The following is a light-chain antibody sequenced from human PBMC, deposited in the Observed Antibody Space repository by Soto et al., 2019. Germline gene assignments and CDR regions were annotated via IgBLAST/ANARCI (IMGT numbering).Light chain of an antibody. CDR3: SSYAGSNNFGV. V-gene: IGLV2-8*01. CDR1: SSDVGGYNY. J-gene: IGLJ2*01. Sequence: QSVLTQPPSASGSPGQSVTISCTGTSSDVGGYNYVSWYQQHPGKAPKLIIHEVSKRPSGVPDRFSGSKSGNTASLTVSGLQAEDEADYYCSSYAGSNNFGVFGGGTKLTVL. CDR2: EVS.